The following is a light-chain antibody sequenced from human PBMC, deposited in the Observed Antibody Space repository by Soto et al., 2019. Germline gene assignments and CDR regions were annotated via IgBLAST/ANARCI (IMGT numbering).Light chain of an antibody. CDR1: QGIKNW. Sequence: DIQMTQSPSYVSASVGDRVTITCRASQGIKNWLAWYQQKPGKAPNLLIYTGSSLQSGVPSRFSGSGSGTEFTLTISSLQPDDFATYYCQQYNSYSAAITFGQGTRLEIK. J-gene: IGKJ5*01. V-gene: IGKV1D-16*01. CDR3: QQYNSYSAAIT. CDR2: TGS.